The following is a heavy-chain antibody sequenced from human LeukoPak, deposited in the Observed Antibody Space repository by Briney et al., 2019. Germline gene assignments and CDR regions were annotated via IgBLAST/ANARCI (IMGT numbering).Heavy chain of an antibody. CDR3: AKDTEWELLQGGYFDY. CDR2: ITWNSGSI. J-gene: IGHJ4*02. CDR1: GFTFDDYA. Sequence: PGGSLRLSCAASGFTFDDYAMHWVRRPPGKGLEWVSGITWNSGSIGYADSVKGRFTISRDNAKNSLYLQMNSLRDEDTALYYCAKDTEWELLQGGYFDYWGQGTLVTVSS. D-gene: IGHD1-26*01. V-gene: IGHV3-9*01.